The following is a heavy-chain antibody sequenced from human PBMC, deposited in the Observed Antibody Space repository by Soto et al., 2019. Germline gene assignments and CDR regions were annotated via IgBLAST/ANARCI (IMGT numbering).Heavy chain of an antibody. CDR1: GGSCSGYY. D-gene: IGHD4-17*01. Sequence: SETLSLTCAVDGGSCSGYYWSWIRQPPGKGLEWIGEINHSGSTNYNPSLKSRVTISVDTSKNQFSLKLSSVTAADTAVYYCARHFATVTTIFDYWGQGTLVTVSS. CDR2: INHSGST. CDR3: ARHFATVTTIFDY. J-gene: IGHJ4*02. V-gene: IGHV4-34*01.